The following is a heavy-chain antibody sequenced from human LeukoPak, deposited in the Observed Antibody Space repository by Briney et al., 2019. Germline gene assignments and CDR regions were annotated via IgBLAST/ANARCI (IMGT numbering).Heavy chain of an antibody. CDR1: GGSFSGYY. Sequence: SETLSLTCAVYGGSFSGYYLSWIRQPPGKGLEWIGEINHSGSTNYNPSLKSRVTISVDTPKNQFSLELSSVTAADTAVYYCARARLDSIVVVPAAIRNNWFDPWGQGTLVPVSS. D-gene: IGHD2-2*02. CDR2: INHSGST. CDR3: ARARLDSIVVVPAAIRNNWFDP. J-gene: IGHJ5*02. V-gene: IGHV4-34*01.